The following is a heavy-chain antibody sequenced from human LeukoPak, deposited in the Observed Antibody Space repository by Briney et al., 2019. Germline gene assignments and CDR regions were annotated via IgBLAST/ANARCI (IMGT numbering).Heavy chain of an antibody. D-gene: IGHD5-12*01. V-gene: IGHV1-2*02. Sequence: ASVKVSCKASGYTFTGYYMHWVRQAPGQGLEWMGWINPNSGGTNYAQKFQGRVTMTTDTSTSTAYMELRSLRSDDTAVYYCVRRGWLRGYSRSLLGYWGQGTLVTVSS. J-gene: IGHJ4*02. CDR1: GYTFTGYY. CDR2: INPNSGGT. CDR3: VRRGWLRGYSRSLLGY.